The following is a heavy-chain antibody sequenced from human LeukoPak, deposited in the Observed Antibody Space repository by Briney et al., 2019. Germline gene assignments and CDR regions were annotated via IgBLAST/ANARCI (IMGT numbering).Heavy chain of an antibody. CDR3: ARSVDSLLNFDY. V-gene: IGHV4-39*01. J-gene: IGHJ4*02. D-gene: IGHD3-22*01. CDR2: ISYSGST. Sequence: SETLSLACTVSGGSISSSSYYWGWIRQPPGKGLEWIGSISYSGSTYYNPSLKSRVTISVDTSKNQFSLKLSSVTAADTAVYYCARSVDSLLNFDYWGQGTLVTVSS. CDR1: GGSISSSSYY.